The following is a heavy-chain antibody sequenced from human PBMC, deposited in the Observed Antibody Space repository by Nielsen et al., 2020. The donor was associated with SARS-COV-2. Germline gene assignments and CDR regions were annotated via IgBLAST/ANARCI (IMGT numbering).Heavy chain of an antibody. CDR3: ARVRRGSGSYGPLLDWGY. V-gene: IGHV1-8*01. CDR1: GYSFTSYY. Sequence: SLKVSCNASGYSFTSYYINWLLQATAQGLEWMVWMNPNSGNTVYAQKFQGRVTMTRNTSISTAYMELSSLRSEDTAVYYCARVRRGSGSYGPLLDWGYWGQGTLVTVSS. CDR2: MNPNSGNT. D-gene: IGHD1-26*01. J-gene: IGHJ4*02.